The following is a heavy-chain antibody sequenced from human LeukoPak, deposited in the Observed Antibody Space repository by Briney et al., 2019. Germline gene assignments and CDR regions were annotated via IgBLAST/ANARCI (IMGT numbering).Heavy chain of an antibody. J-gene: IGHJ4*02. Sequence: WESLTLSCAASGGTFSNYWMHWVRQAPGKGLVWVSRINSDGSGTGYAYSLKGRLTISRDHAKNKLYLETTSLRAEDTAVYYCAGRSAGKLEYWGQGTLVSVSS. CDR1: GGTFSNYW. CDR2: INSDGSGT. CDR3: AGRSAGKLEY. V-gene: IGHV3-74*01. D-gene: IGHD1-1*01.